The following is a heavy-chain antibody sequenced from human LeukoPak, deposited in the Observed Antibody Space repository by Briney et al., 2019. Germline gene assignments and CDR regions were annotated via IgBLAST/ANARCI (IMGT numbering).Heavy chain of an antibody. CDR1: GGSFSGYY. CDR2: INHSGST. CDR3: ARGRSYDFWSGYYIGQLAYFDY. D-gene: IGHD3-3*01. J-gene: IGHJ4*02. V-gene: IGHV4-34*01. Sequence: PSETLSLTCAVYGGSFSGYYWSWIRQPPGKGLEWIGEINHSGSTNYNPSLKSRVTISVDTSKNQFSLKPSSVTAADTAVYYCARGRSYDFWSGYYIGQLAYFDYWGQGTLVTVSS.